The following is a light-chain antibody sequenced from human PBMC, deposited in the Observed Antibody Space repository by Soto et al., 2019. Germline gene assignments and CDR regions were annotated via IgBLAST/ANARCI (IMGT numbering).Light chain of an antibody. V-gene: IGKV3-20*01. CDR3: QQYGGSPIT. J-gene: IGKJ5*01. Sequence: EIVLTQSPGTLSLSPGERATLSCRASQSVSSSYLAWYQQKPGQAPRLLIYGASSRVTGIPDRFSGSGSGTDFTLTISRLEPEDFALYYCQQYGGSPITFGLGTRLENK. CDR1: QSVSSSY. CDR2: GAS.